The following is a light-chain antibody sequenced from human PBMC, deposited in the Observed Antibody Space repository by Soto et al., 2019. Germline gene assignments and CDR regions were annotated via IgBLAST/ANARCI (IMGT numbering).Light chain of an antibody. CDR1: QDISHF. J-gene: IGKJ5*01. CDR3: QQYDDLPIT. CDR2: DAS. V-gene: IGKV1-33*01. Sequence: DIQMTQSPSSLFASVGDRVTITCRASQDISHFLNWYQQKPGKAPKLLIYDASNLQTGVPSRFSGRGSGTDFTFTISSLQADDSGTYFCQQYDDLPITFGQGTRLEIK.